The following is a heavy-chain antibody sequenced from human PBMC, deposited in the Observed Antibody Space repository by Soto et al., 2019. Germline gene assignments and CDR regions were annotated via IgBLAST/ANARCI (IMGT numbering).Heavy chain of an antibody. V-gene: IGHV4-31*03. CDR2: IYYSGST. CDR3: ARLGYYDILTGPTHADY. Sequence: SETLSLTCTVSGGSISSGGYYWSWIRRHPGKGLEWIGYIYYSGSTYYNPSLKSRVTISVDTSKNQFSLKLSSVTAADTAVYYCARLGYYDILTGPTHADYWGQGTLVTVSS. CDR1: GGSISSGGYY. J-gene: IGHJ4*02. D-gene: IGHD3-9*01.